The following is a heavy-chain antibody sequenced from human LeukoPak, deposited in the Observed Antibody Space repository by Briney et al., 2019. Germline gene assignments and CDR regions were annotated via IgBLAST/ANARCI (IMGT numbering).Heavy chain of an antibody. CDR2: IYHSGST. CDR1: GGSISSSNW. CDR3: ARDYGTAEVDTAMGHGYYYYGMDV. Sequence: KPSGTLSLTCAVSGGSISSSNWWSWVRQPPGKGLEWIGEIYHSGSTNYNPSLKSRVTIAVDKSKNQFSLKLSSVTAADTAVYYCARDYGTAEVDTAMGHGYYYYGMDVWGQGTTVTVSS. D-gene: IGHD5-18*01. V-gene: IGHV4-4*02. J-gene: IGHJ6*02.